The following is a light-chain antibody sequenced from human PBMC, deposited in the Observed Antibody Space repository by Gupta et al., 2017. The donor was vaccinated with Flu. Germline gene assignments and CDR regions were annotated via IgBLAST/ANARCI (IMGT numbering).Light chain of an antibody. CDR2: QDS. Sequence: SPGQTVNLTCSGHNFGNYFVSWYQLRPGQSPVLVIYQDSKRPSGIPERFSGSNSGNTATLTISGTQAMDEADFYCQTWDSTTGVFGGGTTLTVL. CDR3: QTWDSTTGV. CDR1: NFGNYF. V-gene: IGLV3-1*01. J-gene: IGLJ2*01.